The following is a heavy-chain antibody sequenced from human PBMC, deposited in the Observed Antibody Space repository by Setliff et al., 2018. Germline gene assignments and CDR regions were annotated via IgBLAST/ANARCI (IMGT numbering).Heavy chain of an antibody. CDR3: ARALASAGTVYFDY. J-gene: IGHJ4*02. CDR1: GYSFTIFW. Sequence: GESLKISCKGSGYSFTIFWIGWVRQMPGKGLEWMGIIYPGDSDTTYSPSFQGQVTFSADKSISTAYLQWSSLKASDTAMYYCARALASAGTVYFDYWGQGTLVTVSS. V-gene: IGHV5-51*01. CDR2: IYPGDSDT. D-gene: IGHD6-13*01.